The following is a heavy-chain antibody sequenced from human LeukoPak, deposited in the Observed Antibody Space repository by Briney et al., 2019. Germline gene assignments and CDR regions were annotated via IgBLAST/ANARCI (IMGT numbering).Heavy chain of an antibody. D-gene: IGHD3-10*01. Sequence: PSETLSLTCTVSGGSISSSSYYWGWIRQPPGKGLEWIGSIYYSGSAYYNPSLKSRVTISVDTSKNQFSLKLNPVTAADTAVYYCARLPTYYYGSGQRTYFDYWGQGTLVTVSS. CDR1: GGSISSSSYY. J-gene: IGHJ4*02. V-gene: IGHV4-39*01. CDR2: IYYSGSA. CDR3: ARLPTYYYGSGQRTYFDY.